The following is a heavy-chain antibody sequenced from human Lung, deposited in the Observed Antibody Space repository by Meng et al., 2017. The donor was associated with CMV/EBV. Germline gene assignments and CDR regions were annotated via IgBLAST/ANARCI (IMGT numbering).Heavy chain of an antibody. CDR2: ISAYNGNT. V-gene: IGHV1-18*01. J-gene: IGHJ6*02. CDR1: GYTFTSYG. D-gene: IGHD2-2*02. CDR3: ARNPLYCSSTSCYIPGNYYYYYGMDV. Sequence: ASXXVSXKASGYTFTSYGISWVRQAPGQGLEWMGWISAYNGNTNYAQKLQGRVTMTTDTSTSTAYMELRSLRSDDTAVYYCARNPLYCSSTSCYIPGNYYYYYGMDVWGQGXTVTVSS.